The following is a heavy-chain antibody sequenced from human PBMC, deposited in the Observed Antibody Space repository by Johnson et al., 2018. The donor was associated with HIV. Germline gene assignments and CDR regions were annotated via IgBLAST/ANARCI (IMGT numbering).Heavy chain of an antibody. CDR2: IYSGGST. V-gene: IGHV3-66*01. D-gene: IGHD4-23*01. CDR3: AKSPAKDHGGNSGAFAI. Sequence: VQLVESGGGLVQPGGSLRLSCGASGFTFSDHWMQWVRQVPGKGLVWVSVIYSGGSTYYADSVKGRFTISRDNSKNTLYLQMNSLRAEDTAIYYCAKSPAKDHGGNSGAFAIWGQGKMVTVSS. CDR1: GFTFSDHW. J-gene: IGHJ3*02.